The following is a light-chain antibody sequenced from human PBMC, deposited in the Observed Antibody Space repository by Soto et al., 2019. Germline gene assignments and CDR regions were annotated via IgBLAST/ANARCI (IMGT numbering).Light chain of an antibody. CDR2: GNS. CDR1: SSNIGAGSD. V-gene: IGLV1-40*01. Sequence: QSVLTQPPSVSGAPGQRVTISCTGSSSNIGAGSDVHWYQQFPGTAPKLLISGNSTRPSGVPDRFSGSKSGTSASLAIPGLQPEDEADYYCQSYDSSRSGVVLGGGNKPTVL. CDR3: QSYDSSRSGVV. J-gene: IGLJ2*01.